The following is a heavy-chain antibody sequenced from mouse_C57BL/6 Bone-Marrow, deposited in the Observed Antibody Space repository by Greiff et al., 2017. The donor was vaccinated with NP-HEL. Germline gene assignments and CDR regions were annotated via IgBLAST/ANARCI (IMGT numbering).Heavy chain of an antibody. V-gene: IGHV5-4*03. D-gene: IGHD1-1*01. J-gene: IGHJ1*03. CDR3: ARAQLLRTVGGWYFDV. Sequence: EVKLVESGGGLVKPGGSLKLSCAASGFTFSSYAMSWVRQTPEKRLEWVATLSDGGSYTYYPDNVKGRFTISRDNAKNNLYLQMSHLKSEDTAMYYCARAQLLRTVGGWYFDVWGTGTTVTVSS. CDR2: LSDGGSYT. CDR1: GFTFSSYA.